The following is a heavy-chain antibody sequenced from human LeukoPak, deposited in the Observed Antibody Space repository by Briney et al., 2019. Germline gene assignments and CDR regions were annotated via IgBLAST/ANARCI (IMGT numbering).Heavy chain of an antibody. V-gene: IGHV3-30*18. Sequence: GGSLRLSCAASGFTFSSYGMHWVRQAPGKGLEWVAVISYDGSNKYYADSVKGRFTISRDNSKNTLYLQMNSLRAEDTAVYYCAKDQSSGHVDYWGQGTLVTVSS. CDR2: ISYDGSNK. D-gene: IGHD6-19*01. CDR1: GFTFSSYG. J-gene: IGHJ4*02. CDR3: AKDQSSGHVDY.